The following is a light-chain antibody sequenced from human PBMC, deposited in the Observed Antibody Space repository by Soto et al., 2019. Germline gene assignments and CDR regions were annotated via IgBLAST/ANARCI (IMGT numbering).Light chain of an antibody. Sequence: DIQLTQSPPTLSASVGDRVTITCRASQSIRYYLAWYQQMPGKAPKLLIYGASSLQSGVPSRFSGSGSGTEFTLTISSLQPDDFSTYFCQHHNSYSQTCGQGTNVDIK. J-gene: IGKJ1*01. CDR2: GAS. V-gene: IGKV1-5*01. CDR1: QSIRYY. CDR3: QHHNSYSQT.